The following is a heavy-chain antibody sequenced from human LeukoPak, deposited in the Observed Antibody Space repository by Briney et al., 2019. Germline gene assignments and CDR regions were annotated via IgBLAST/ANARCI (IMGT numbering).Heavy chain of an antibody. Sequence: GTLRLSCAASGFTFSSYGMSWVRRPPGKGLEWVGSIYYSGNTYYNPSLKSRVTISVDTSKNQFSLKLTSVTAADTAVYYCARQTGVGLFILPGGQGTLVTVSS. CDR2: IYYSGNT. D-gene: IGHD3-3*01. CDR1: GFTFSSYG. V-gene: IGHV4-39*01. J-gene: IGHJ4*02. CDR3: ARQTGVGLFILP.